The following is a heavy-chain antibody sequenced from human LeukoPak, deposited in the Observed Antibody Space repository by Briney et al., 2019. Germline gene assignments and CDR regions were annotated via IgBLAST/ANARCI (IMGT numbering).Heavy chain of an antibody. Sequence: SETLSLTCTVSGGSISSYYWSWIRQPPGKGLEWIGYIYYSGSTYYNPSLKSRVTISVDTSKNQFSLKLSSVTAADTAVYYCATFGVLTEFDYWGQGTLVTVSS. D-gene: IGHD3-16*01. CDR3: ATFGVLTEFDY. J-gene: IGHJ4*02. V-gene: IGHV4-30-4*01. CDR2: IYYSGST. CDR1: GGSISSYY.